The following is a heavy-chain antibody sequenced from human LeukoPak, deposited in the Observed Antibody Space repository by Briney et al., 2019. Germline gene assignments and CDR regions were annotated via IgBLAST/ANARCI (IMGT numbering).Heavy chain of an antibody. CDR2: MYYNGAT. J-gene: IGHJ5*02. CDR1: GASISSRSHY. Sequence: SETLSLTCIVSGASISSRSHYHWAWIHQPPGKGLEWIGSMYYNGATYCNPSLKSRVTLSLDTSKNQISLKLDSVTAADTAIYYCARDYYDSSGPTNWFDPWGQGILVTVSP. CDR3: ARDYYDSSGPTNWFDP. D-gene: IGHD3-22*01. V-gene: IGHV4-39*07.